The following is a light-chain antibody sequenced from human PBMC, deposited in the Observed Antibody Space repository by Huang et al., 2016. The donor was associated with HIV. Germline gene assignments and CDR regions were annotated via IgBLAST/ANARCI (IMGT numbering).Light chain of an antibody. CDR1: QSVGRY. V-gene: IGKV3-11*01. Sequence: EIVLTQSPATLSLSPGERATLSGRASQSVGRYLAWYQHKPGLAPRLLIYDASSRATSIPPRFSGSGSGTDFTLTINSLEPDDFAVYYCQQRSDWPLTFGGGTKVEI. CDR2: DAS. J-gene: IGKJ4*01. CDR3: QQRSDWPLT.